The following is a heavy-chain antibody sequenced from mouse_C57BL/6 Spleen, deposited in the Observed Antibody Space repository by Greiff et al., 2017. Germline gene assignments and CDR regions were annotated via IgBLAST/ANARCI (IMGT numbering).Heavy chain of an antibody. CDR2: INPNNGGT. V-gene: IGHV1-26*01. CDR1: GYTFTDYY. CDR3: ARFGVQYGPFAY. D-gene: IGHD1-1*02. J-gene: IGHJ3*01. Sequence: EVQLQQSGPELVKPGASVKISCKASGYTFTDYYMNWVKQSHGKSLEWIGDINPNNGGTSYNQKFKGKATLTVDKSSSTAYMELRSLTSEDSAVYYCARFGVQYGPFAYWGQGTLVTVSA.